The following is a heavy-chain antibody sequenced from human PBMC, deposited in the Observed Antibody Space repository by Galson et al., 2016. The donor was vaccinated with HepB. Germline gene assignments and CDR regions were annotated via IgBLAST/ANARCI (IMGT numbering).Heavy chain of an antibody. CDR2: ISRSGDST. Sequence: SLRLSCAASGFTFNNYGMTWVRQAPGKGLEVVSSISRSGDSTDYADSVKGRFTTSRDNFKNTLSLQMNSLRAEDTAVYYCVQGSTAPAVWGKGTTVTVSS. V-gene: IGHV3-23*01. CDR3: VQGSTAPAV. CDR1: GFTFNNYG. D-gene: IGHD1-26*01. J-gene: IGHJ6*04.